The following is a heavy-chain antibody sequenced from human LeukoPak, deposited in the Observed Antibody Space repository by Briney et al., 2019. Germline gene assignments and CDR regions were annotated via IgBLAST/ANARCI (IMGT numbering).Heavy chain of an antibody. CDR1: GFTFSSYA. D-gene: IGHD3-22*01. CDR3: AKDYYDSRGQKGSYYFDY. V-gene: IGHV3-23*01. Sequence: PGGSVRLSCAASGFTFSSYAMSWVRQAPGQGLEWISWISASSGSTYYAHSVKGRFTITRDNSKSTLYLQLNRLRAEDTAVYYCAKDYYDSRGQKGSYYFDYWGQGTLVTVSS. CDR2: ISASSGST. J-gene: IGHJ4*02.